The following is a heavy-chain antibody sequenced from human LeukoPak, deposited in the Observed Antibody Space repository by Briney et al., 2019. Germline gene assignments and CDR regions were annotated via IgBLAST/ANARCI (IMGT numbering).Heavy chain of an antibody. CDR3: ARSTYDSSGFALFDY. Sequence: SGPTLVKPTQTLTLTCTFSGFSLSKSGMCVSWIRQPPGKALEWLARIDWDDDKYYSTSLKTRLTISKDTSKNQVVLTMTNMDPVDTATYYRARSTYDSSGFALFDYWGQGTLVTVSS. CDR1: GFSLSKSGMC. V-gene: IGHV2-70*11. J-gene: IGHJ4*02. D-gene: IGHD3-22*01. CDR2: IDWDDDK.